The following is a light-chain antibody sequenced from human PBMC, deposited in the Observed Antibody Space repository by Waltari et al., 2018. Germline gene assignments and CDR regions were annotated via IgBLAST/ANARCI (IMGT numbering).Light chain of an antibody. CDR3: QAWDSISDVV. CDR1: KLEEKY. Sequence: YELTQPPSVSVSPGQTVSITCSGGKLEEKYVCWYQQKTGQSPVLVMHQDSRRPSGVPERFSGSSSGNTATLTISGTQAMDEADYYCQAWDSISDVVFGGGTRLTVL. CDR2: QDS. J-gene: IGLJ2*01. V-gene: IGLV3-1*01.